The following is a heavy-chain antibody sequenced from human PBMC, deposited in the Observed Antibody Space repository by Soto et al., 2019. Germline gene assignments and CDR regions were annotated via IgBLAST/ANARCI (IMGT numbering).Heavy chain of an antibody. CDR2: LYSGGSA. CDR1: GGSIASRNFY. J-gene: IGHJ4*02. V-gene: IGHV4-39*01. Sequence: SETQSLTCTVSGGSIASRNFYWGWMRQPPGKGLEWIGTLYSGGSAYYNASLKSRVAMSVDTSKNQFSLKVTSVTAADTAVYYCVKRSPGTMLDNWGQGTLVTVSS. CDR3: VKRSPGTMLDN.